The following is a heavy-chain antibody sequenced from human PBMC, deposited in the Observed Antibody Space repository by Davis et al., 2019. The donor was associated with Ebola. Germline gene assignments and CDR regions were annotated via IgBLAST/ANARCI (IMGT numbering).Heavy chain of an antibody. J-gene: IGHJ5*02. V-gene: IGHV1-8*02. CDR1: GYTFTSYG. D-gene: IGHD4-17*01. CDR3: TRAIARRRYGSWFDP. Sequence: ASVKVSCKASGYTFTSYGINWVRQATGQGLEWMGWMNPNSGNTGYAQKFQGRVTMTRDTSITTAYMELSSLSSDDTAVYYCTRAIARRRYGSWFDPWGQGTPVTVSS. CDR2: MNPNSGNT.